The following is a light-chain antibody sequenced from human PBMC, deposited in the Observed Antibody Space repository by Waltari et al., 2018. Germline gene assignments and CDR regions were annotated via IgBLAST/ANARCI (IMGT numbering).Light chain of an antibody. CDR2: EVR. Sequence: QAALPQPAPGCGSPGPSIPIPCTATGSDVGSSNLVPWYQQHPGKAPKLMIYEVRTRPSGVSSRFSGSKSGNTASLTISGLQAEDEADYYCCSYARSSSHVFGTGTKVTVL. CDR3: CSYARSSSHV. CDR1: GSDVGSSNL. V-gene: IGLV2-23*02. J-gene: IGLJ1*01.